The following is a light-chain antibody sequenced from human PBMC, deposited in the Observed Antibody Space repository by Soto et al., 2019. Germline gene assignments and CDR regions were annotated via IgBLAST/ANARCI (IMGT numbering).Light chain of an antibody. CDR3: QQYGSPPLT. CDR2: DAS. J-gene: IGKJ4*01. V-gene: IGKV3D-20*01. Sequence: EILLTQSQATLSLSPGERATLSCGASQTVSRSYLAWYQLKPGLAPRLRFYDASNRAPGIPDRFSGSGSGTDFTLTICGLDPEDGAWYYCQQYGSPPLTFGGGTKVEMK. CDR1: QTVSRSY.